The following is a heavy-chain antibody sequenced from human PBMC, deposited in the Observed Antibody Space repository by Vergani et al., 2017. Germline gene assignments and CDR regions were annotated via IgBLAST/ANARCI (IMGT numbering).Heavy chain of an antibody. V-gene: IGHV1-46*03. D-gene: IGHD3-9*01. J-gene: IGHJ4*02. Sequence: QVQAVQSGAEVKKSGASVKVSCKTSGYTFSNYYMHWVRQAPGQGREWMGIINPSGGHTNYAQQFQGRVTMTRDTSTSTVYMELSSLRSEDTAIYYCARGDYGILTGYRYWGQGTLVTVSA. CDR1: GYTFSNYY. CDR3: ARGDYGILTGYRY. CDR2: INPSGGHT.